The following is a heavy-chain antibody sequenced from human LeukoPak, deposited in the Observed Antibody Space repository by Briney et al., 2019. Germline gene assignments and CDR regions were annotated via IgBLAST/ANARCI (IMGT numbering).Heavy chain of an antibody. CDR2: INPSGGST. CDR3: ARARGAAAGNGDYDY. CDR1: GYTFTSYY. D-gene: IGHD6-13*01. V-gene: IGHV1-46*01. J-gene: IGHJ4*02. Sequence: ASVKVSCKASGYTFTSYYMHWVRQAPGQGLEWMGIINPSGGSTSYAQKFQGRVTMTRDTSTSTVYMELSSLGSEDTAVYYCARARGAAAGNGDYDYWGQGTLVTVSS.